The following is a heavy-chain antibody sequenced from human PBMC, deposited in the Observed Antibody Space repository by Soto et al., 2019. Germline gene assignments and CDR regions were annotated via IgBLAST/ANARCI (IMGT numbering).Heavy chain of an antibody. CDR1: GFSLSTSGVG. CDR2: IYWDDDK. V-gene: IGHV2-5*02. D-gene: IGHD5-18*01. J-gene: IGHJ4*02. CDR3: AHGTVDTAMVY. Sequence: QITLKESGPTLVKPTQTLTLTCTFSGFSLSTSGVGVGWIRQPPGKALEWLALIYWDDDKRYSPSLKSRLTITTDTSTTQVVLTMPNMDPVDTATYYCAHGTVDTAMVYWGQGTLVTVSS.